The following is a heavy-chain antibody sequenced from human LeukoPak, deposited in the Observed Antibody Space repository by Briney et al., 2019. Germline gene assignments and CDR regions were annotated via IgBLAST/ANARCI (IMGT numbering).Heavy chain of an antibody. CDR2: ISSSSGYI. Sequence: GGSLRLSCAASGFTFSSYSMSWVRQAPGKGLEWVSSISSSSGYIYYADSLKGRFTISRDNAMNSLYLEMNSLRAEDTAVYYCARDPARWIAARNFDYWGQGTLVTVSS. D-gene: IGHD6-6*01. V-gene: IGHV3-21*01. J-gene: IGHJ4*02. CDR1: GFTFSSYS. CDR3: ARDPARWIAARNFDY.